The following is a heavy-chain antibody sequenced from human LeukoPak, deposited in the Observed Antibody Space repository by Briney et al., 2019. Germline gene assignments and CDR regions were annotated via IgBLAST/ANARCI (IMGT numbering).Heavy chain of an antibody. D-gene: IGHD2-21*01. J-gene: IGHJ4*02. CDR1: GFTFSTYA. CDR3: ATEIAEGGPQDY. CDR2: IGAGAGST. Sequence: PGGSLRLSCAASGFTFSTYAMTWVRQAPGKGLEWVSSIGAGAGSTNYADSVKGRFTISRDNSKNTLYLEMTSLRAEDTALYYCATEIAEGGPQDYWGQGTLVTVSS. V-gene: IGHV3-23*01.